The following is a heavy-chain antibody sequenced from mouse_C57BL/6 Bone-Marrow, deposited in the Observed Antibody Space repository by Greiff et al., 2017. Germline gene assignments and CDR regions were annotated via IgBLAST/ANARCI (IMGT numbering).Heavy chain of an antibody. D-gene: IGHD1-1*01. V-gene: IGHV1-81*01. CDR2: IYPRSGNT. CDR3: ARWNYGSSYENY. J-gene: IGHJ2*01. CDR1: GYTFTSYG. Sequence: VQRVESGAELARPGASVKLSCKASGYTFTSYGISWVKQRTGQGLEWIGEIYPRSGNTYYNEKFKGKDTLTADKSSSTAYMELRSLTSEDSAVYFCARWNYGSSYENYWGQGTTLTVSS.